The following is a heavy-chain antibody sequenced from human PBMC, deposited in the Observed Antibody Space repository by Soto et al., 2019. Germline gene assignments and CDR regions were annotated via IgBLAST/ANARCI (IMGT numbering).Heavy chain of an antibody. CDR3: ARGTHDYGGYSAAFDI. D-gene: IGHD4-17*01. V-gene: IGHV4-4*02. Sequence: SETLSLTCAVSGGSISSSDWWSWVRQPPGKGLEWIGEIYHSGSTNYNPSLKSRVTISVDKSKNQFSLKLSSVTAADTAVYYCARGTHDYGGYSAAFDIWGQGTMVTV. J-gene: IGHJ3*02. CDR1: GGSISSSDW. CDR2: IYHSGST.